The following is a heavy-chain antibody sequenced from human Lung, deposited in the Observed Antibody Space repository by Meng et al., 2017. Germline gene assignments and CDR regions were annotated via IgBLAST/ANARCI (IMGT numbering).Heavy chain of an antibody. V-gene: IGHV3-23*01. D-gene: IGHD2-8*01. CDR2: ISTSGRIT. Sequence: AGSLTLSCADSGFTFSNYAMNWVRQAPGKGLEWVSVISTSGRITYYADSVKGRFTISRDNSKNTVHLQMNSLTAEDTALYYCAKGGMAQGRGYWGQGTLVTVSS. J-gene: IGHJ4*02. CDR1: GFTFSNYA. CDR3: AKGGMAQGRGY.